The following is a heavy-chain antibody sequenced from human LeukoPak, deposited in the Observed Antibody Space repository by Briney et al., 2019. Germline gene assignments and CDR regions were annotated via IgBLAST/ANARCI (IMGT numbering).Heavy chain of an antibody. V-gene: IGHV3-7*04. CDR2: IHPEGNEK. CDR3: ARGDAFSGDH. Sequence: GGSLRLSCAVSGFTFTNFWMSWVRLPPGRGLEWVSNIHPEGNEKYHVESVKGRFTISRDNTKNILFLQMNGLRVEDTAVYYCARGDAFSGDHWGQGTLVTVSS. J-gene: IGHJ4*02. CDR1: GFTFTNFW.